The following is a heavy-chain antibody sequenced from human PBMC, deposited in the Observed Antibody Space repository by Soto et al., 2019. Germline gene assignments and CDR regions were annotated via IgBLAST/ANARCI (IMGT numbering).Heavy chain of an antibody. CDR1: GASVSSTYW. Sequence: PSETLCLTCAVSGASVSSTYWWSWVRQPPGKGPEWIGEINHRGSANYNPSLKSRVTISVDISKSQFSLRLTSVTAADTAVYYCARYNAASGTYYFDFWGQGALVTVSS. CDR2: INHRGSA. CDR3: ARYNAASGTYYFDF. J-gene: IGHJ4*02. D-gene: IGHD6-13*01. V-gene: IGHV4-4*02.